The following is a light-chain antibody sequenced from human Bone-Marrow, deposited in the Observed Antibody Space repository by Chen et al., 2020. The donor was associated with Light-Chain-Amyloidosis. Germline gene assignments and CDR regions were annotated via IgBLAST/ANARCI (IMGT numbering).Light chain of an antibody. J-gene: IGLJ2*01. Sequence: SYDLPQPPSVSVSPAQTARITCSGDDLPTKYAYWYQQKPGQAPVLVIHRDTERPSGISERFSGSSSGTTATLTISGVQAEDEADYHCQSADSSGTYEVIFGGGTKLTVL. CDR3: QSADSSGTYEVI. CDR2: RDT. CDR1: DLPTKY. V-gene: IGLV3-25*03.